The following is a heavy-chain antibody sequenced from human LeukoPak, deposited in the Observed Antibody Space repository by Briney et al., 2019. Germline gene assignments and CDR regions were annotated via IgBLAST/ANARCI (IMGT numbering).Heavy chain of an antibody. CDR3: ARAPSGLVEPPTRGDYFDY. J-gene: IGHJ4*02. D-gene: IGHD2-2*01. V-gene: IGHV4-34*01. CDR2: MNHSGSS. Sequence: SETLSLTCAVYGGSFSGYYWSWIRQSPGKGLEWIGEMNHSGSSNHNPSLKSRVTISVDTSKNQFSLKLRSVTAADTAVYYCARAPSGLVEPPTRGDYFDYWGQGTLVAVSS. CDR1: GGSFSGYY.